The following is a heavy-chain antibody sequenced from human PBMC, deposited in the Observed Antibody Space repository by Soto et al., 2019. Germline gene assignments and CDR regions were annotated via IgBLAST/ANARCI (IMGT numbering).Heavy chain of an antibody. J-gene: IGHJ4*02. CDR2: IYYSGTS. CDR1: GGSTSSNDYY. V-gene: IGHV4-39*01. CDR3: ARHPKITALVTRNFAY. D-gene: IGHD5-18*01. Sequence: SETLSLTCTVSGGSTSSNDYYWGWIRQPPGKGLEWIGSIYYSGTSYYNPSLKSRVTISVDTSKNQFSLKLNSVTAADTAVYYCARHPKITALVTRNFAYWGQGTLVTVSS.